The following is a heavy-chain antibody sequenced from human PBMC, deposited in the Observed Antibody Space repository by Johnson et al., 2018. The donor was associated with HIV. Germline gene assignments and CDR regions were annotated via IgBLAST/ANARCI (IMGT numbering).Heavy chain of an antibody. Sequence: VQLVESGGGLIQPGGSLRLSCAASGFTVSSNYMSWVRQAPGKGLEWVSVISWDGGSTYYADSVKGRFTISRDNSKNSLYLQMNSLRVEDTALYYCARDRVPDAFDIWGQGTMVTVSS. CDR3: ARDRVPDAFDI. J-gene: IGHJ3*02. CDR1: GFTVSSNY. D-gene: IGHD3-3*01. CDR2: ISWDGGST. V-gene: IGHV3-53*01.